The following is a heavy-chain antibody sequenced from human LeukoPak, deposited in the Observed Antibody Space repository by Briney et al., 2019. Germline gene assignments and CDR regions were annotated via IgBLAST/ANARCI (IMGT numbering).Heavy chain of an antibody. CDR1: GGSISSGSVY. CDR3: AISDGWFDP. CDR2: IYSSGDT. V-gene: IGHV4-61*02. Sequence: SETLSLTCTVSGGSISSGSVYWCWIRQPAGKGLEWIGRIYSSGDTNYNPSLKSRVTIDTSKNQFSLKLSSVTAADTAVYYCAISDGWFDPWGQGTLVTVSS. D-gene: IGHD3-16*02. J-gene: IGHJ5*02.